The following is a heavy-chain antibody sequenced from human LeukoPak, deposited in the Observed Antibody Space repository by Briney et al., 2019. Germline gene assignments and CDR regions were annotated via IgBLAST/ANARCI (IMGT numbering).Heavy chain of an antibody. CDR3: TREVSMAAAGRKRPFDY. CDR2: IRSKAYGGTT. V-gene: IGHV3-49*03. CDR1: GFTFGDYA. J-gene: IGHJ4*02. D-gene: IGHD6-13*01. Sequence: AGGSLRLSCTASGFTFGDYAMSWFRQAPGKGLEWVGFIRSKAYGGTTEYAASVKGRFTISRDDSKSIAYLQMNSLKTEDTAVYYCTREVSMAAAGRKRPFDYWGQGTLVTVSS.